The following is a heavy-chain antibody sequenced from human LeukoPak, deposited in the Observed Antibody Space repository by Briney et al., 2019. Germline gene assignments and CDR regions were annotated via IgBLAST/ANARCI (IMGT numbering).Heavy chain of an antibody. Sequence: GGSLRLSCAASGLTFSSYAMHWVRQAPGKGLEWVAVISYDGSNKYYADSVKGRFTISRDNSKNTLYLQMNSLRAEDTAVYYCARVGEILNCGGDCHDAFDIWGQGTMVTVSS. J-gene: IGHJ3*02. V-gene: IGHV3-30-3*01. CDR1: GLTFSSYA. CDR3: ARVGEILNCGGDCHDAFDI. D-gene: IGHD2-21*02. CDR2: ISYDGSNK.